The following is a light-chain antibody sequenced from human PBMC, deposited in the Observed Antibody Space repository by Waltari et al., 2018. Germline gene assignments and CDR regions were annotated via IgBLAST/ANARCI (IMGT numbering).Light chain of an antibody. CDR3: QQYNNYPWT. J-gene: IGKJ1*01. CDR2: EAS. CDR1: RNVKSW. Sequence: IQMTQSHSTLSASIGDRVTIICRASRNVKSWLAWYQQKPGKAPKLLIYEASGLQSGVPSRFSGSGSGTEFTLTISGLQPDDFASYYCQQYNNYPWTF. V-gene: IGKV1-5*03.